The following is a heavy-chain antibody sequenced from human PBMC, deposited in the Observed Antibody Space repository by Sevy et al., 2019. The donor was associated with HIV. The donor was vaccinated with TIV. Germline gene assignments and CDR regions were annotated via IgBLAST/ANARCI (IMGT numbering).Heavy chain of an antibody. Sequence: VSVKVSCKASGYTFTGYYMHWVRQAPGQGLEWMGWINPNSGGTNYAQKFQGRVTMTRDTSISTAYMELSRLRSDDTAVYYCARDQGYCSSTSCYTGDFDYWGQGTLVTVSS. CDR3: ARDQGYCSSTSCYTGDFDY. CDR2: INPNSGGT. V-gene: IGHV1-2*02. J-gene: IGHJ4*02. CDR1: GYTFTGYY. D-gene: IGHD2-2*02.